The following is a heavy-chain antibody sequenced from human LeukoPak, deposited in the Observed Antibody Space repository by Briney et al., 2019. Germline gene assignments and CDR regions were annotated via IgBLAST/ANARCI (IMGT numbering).Heavy chain of an antibody. D-gene: IGHD4-17*01. CDR2: IHYSGST. Sequence: SETLSLTCTVSGGSISSSRYYWGWIRQPPGKGLQWIGSIHYSGSTYYNPSLKSRVTISVDTSKNQFSLKLNSVTAADTAVYYCARHFYGDPGDFWGQGTLVTVSS. V-gene: IGHV4-39*01. CDR1: GGSISSSRYY. J-gene: IGHJ4*02. CDR3: ARHFYGDPGDF.